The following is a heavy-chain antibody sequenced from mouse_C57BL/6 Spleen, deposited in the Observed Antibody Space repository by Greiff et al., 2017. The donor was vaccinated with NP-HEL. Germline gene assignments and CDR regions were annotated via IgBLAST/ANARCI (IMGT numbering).Heavy chain of an antibody. CDR1: GFTFSSYG. Sequence: EVKLMESGGDLVKPGGSLKLSCAASGFTFSSYGMSWVRQTPDKRLEWVATLSSGGSYTYYPDSVKGRFTISRDNAKNTLYLQMSSLKSEDTAMYYCASPNWDDWYFDVWGTGTTVTGSS. J-gene: IGHJ1*03. V-gene: IGHV5-6*01. CDR2: LSSGGSYT. CDR3: ASPNWDDWYFDV. D-gene: IGHD4-1*01.